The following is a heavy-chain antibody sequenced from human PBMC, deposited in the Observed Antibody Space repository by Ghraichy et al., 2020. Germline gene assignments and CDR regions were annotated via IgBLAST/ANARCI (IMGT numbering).Heavy chain of an antibody. J-gene: IGHJ6*02. CDR1: GFTFNSYA. CDR2: ISGSGGGT. V-gene: IGHV3-23*01. D-gene: IGHD5-18*01. Sequence: GGSLRLSCAASGFTFNSYATSWVRQAPGKGLEWVSAISGSGGGTYYADSVKGRFTISRDNSRNTLYLQMNSLRAEDTAVYYCAKERGYSYGYQVYGMDVWGQGTTVTVSS. CDR3: AKERGYSYGYQVYGMDV.